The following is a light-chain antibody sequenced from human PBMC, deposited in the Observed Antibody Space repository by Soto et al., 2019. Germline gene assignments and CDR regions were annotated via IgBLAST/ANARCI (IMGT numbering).Light chain of an antibody. Sequence: QSALTQPASVSGSPGQSITISCTGTSSDVGSYNLVSWYQQHPGKAPKLMIYEGSKRPSGVSIRFSGSKSGNTASLTISGLQAEDEADYYCCSHAGSRVFGGGTKVTVL. CDR2: EGS. CDR1: SSDVGSYNL. J-gene: IGLJ3*02. CDR3: CSHAGSRV. V-gene: IGLV2-23*01.